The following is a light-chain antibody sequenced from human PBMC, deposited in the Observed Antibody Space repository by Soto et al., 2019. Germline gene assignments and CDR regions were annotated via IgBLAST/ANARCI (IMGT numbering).Light chain of an antibody. CDR1: QSVSSN. J-gene: IGKJ1*01. CDR3: QQYNNWPLT. CDR2: GAS. Sequence: EIVLTQSPDTLSLSPGERASLSCRVSQSVSSNYLAWYQQTPGQAPRLLIYGASTRATGIPARFSGSGSGTEFTLTISSLQSEDFAVYYCQQYNNWPLTFGQGTKVDIK. V-gene: IGKV3-15*01.